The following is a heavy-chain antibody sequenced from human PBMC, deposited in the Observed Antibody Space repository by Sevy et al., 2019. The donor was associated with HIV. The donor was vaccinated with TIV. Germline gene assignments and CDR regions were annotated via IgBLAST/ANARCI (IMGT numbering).Heavy chain of an antibody. CDR1: GGSISSYY. Sequence: SETLSLTCTVSGGSISSYYWSWIRQPPGKGLEWIGYIYYSGSTSYNPSLKSRVTISVDTSKNQFSLKLSSVTAADTAVYYCARGGGYSCGHQFDPWGQGTLVTVSS. J-gene: IGHJ5*02. CDR3: ARGGGYSCGHQFDP. V-gene: IGHV4-59*01. D-gene: IGHD5-18*01. CDR2: IYYSGST.